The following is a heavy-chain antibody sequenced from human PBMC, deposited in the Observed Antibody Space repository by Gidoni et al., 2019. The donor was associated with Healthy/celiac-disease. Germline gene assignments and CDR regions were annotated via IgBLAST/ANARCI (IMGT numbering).Heavy chain of an antibody. V-gene: IGHV4-34*01. CDR3: ASLIRAVAGTYYYYGMDV. CDR1: GGSFSGYY. D-gene: IGHD6-19*01. Sequence: QVQLQQWGAGLLKPSETLSLTCAVYGGSFSGYYWSWIRQPPGKGLEWIGEINHSGSTNYNPSLKSRVTISVDTSKNQFSLKLSSVTAADTAVYYCASLIRAVAGTYYYYGMDVWGQGTTVTVSS. CDR2: INHSGST. J-gene: IGHJ6*02.